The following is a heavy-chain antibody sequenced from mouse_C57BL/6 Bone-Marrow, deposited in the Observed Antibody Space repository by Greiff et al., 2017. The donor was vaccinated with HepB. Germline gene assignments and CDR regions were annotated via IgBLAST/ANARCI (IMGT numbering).Heavy chain of an antibody. CDR2: ISYDGSN. D-gene: IGHD1-1*01. V-gene: IGHV3-6*01. J-gene: IGHJ3*01. Sequence: EVQRVESGPGLVKPSQSLSLTCSVTGYSITSGYYWNWIRQFPGNKLEWMGYISYDGSNNYNPSLKNRISITRDTSKNQFFLKLNSVTTEDTATYYCARGGITTVPSPFAYWGQGTLVTVSA. CDR3: ARGGITTVPSPFAY. CDR1: GYSITSGYY.